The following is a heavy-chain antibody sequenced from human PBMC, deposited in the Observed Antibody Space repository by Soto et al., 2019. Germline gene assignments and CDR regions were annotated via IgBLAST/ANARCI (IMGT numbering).Heavy chain of an antibody. CDR3: AKPNDILTGYSWPYYFDY. CDR1: GFTFSSYA. J-gene: IGHJ4*02. Sequence: GGSLRLSCAASGFTFSSYAMSWVRQAPGKGLEWVSAISGSGGSTYYADSVKGRFTISRDNSKNTLYLQMNSLRAEDTAVYYCAKPNDILTGYSWPYYFDYWGQGTLVTVSS. D-gene: IGHD3-9*01. CDR2: ISGSGGST. V-gene: IGHV3-23*01.